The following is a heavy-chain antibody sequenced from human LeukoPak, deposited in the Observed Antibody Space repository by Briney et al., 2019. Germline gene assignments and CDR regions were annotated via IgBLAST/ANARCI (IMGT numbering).Heavy chain of an antibody. D-gene: IGHD4-17*01. CDR3: ARDRLTTVTHATYWYFDL. CDR2: IYYSGST. CDR1: GGSISNYY. Sequence: SETLSLTCTVSGGSISNYYWSWIRQPPGKGLEWIGHIYYSGSTNYNPSLKSRVTISVDTSKNQFSLKLSSVNAADTAVYYCARDRLTTVTHATYWYFDLWGRGTLVTVSS. J-gene: IGHJ2*01. V-gene: IGHV4-59*12.